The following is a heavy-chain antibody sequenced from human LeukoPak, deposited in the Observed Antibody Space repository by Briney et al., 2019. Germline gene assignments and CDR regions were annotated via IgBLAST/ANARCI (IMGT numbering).Heavy chain of an antibody. CDR3: ARDLVNQPGYFDY. D-gene: IGHD6-6*01. Sequence: ASVKVSCKASGYTFTGYYLHWVRQAPGQGLEWMGWINPNSGGTNYAQNFQGRVTMARDTSISTAYMELSRLRSDDTAVYYCARDLVNQPGYFDYWGQGTLVTVSS. J-gene: IGHJ4*02. CDR2: INPNSGGT. V-gene: IGHV1-2*02. CDR1: GYTFTGYY.